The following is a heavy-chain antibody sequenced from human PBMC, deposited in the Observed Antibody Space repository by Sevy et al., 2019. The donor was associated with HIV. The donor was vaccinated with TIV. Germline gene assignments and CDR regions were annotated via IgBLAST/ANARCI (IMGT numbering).Heavy chain of an antibody. D-gene: IGHD6-19*01. J-gene: IGHJ4*02. CDR3: TKTGSGWFSDY. CDR2: LRTSDTS. CDR1: GCTVTSYA. Sequence: GGSLRLSCAASGCTVTSYARVWVRQAPGKGLEWVSALRTSDTSEYAASVKGRFTISRDNSKNTLYLQMNNLRVEDTALYYCTKTGSGWFSDYWGQGTLVTVSS. V-gene: IGHV3-23*01.